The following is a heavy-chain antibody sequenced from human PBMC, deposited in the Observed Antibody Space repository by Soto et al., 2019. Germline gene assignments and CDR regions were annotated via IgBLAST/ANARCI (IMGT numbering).Heavy chain of an antibody. CDR2: ISDSGGSP. D-gene: IGHD2-8*02. J-gene: IGHJ5*02. V-gene: IGHV3-23*01. CDR3: ARYALGLSPWWYNWFDR. CDR1: GFTFSSYA. Sequence: VQLLESGGGLVQPGGSLRLSCAASGFTFSSYAMNWVRQTPGGGLEWVSGISDSGGSPYYADSVKGRFTISRDNSKNTLDLQMDSLRAEDTGVYYCARYALGLSPWWYNWFDRWGQGTLVSVSS.